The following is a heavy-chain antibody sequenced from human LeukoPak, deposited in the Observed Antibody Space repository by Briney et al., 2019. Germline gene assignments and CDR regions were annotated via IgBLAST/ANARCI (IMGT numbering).Heavy chain of an antibody. V-gene: IGHV3-74*01. Sequence: GGSLRLSCTASGFTFSGYSMNWIRQAPGKGLVWVSRINSDGSSTNYADSVKGRFTISRDNAKNTLYVQMNSLRAEDTAVYYCAARGYCSGTSCLLEYWGQGTLVTVSS. D-gene: IGHD2-2*01. CDR2: INSDGSST. J-gene: IGHJ4*02. CDR1: GFTFSGYS. CDR3: AARGYCSGTSCLLEY.